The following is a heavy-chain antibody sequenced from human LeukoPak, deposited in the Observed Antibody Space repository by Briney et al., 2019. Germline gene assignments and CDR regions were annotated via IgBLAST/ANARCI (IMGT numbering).Heavy chain of an antibody. Sequence: SETPSLTCTVSGGSISSSSYYWGWIRQPPGKGLEWIGSIYYSGSTYYNPSLKSRVTISVDTSKNQFSLKLSSVTAADTAVYYCARRRGYSSGWGHFDYWGQGTLVTVSS. CDR3: ARRRGYSSGWGHFDY. CDR2: IYYSGST. CDR1: GGSISSSSYY. J-gene: IGHJ4*02. V-gene: IGHV4-39*01. D-gene: IGHD6-19*01.